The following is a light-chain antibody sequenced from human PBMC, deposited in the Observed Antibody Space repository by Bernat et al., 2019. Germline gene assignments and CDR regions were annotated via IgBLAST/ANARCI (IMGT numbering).Light chain of an antibody. V-gene: IGLV1-44*01. CDR1: SSNIGSNT. Sequence: QSVLTQPPSASGTPGQRVTISCSGSSSNIGSNTVNWYQQLPGTAPKLLIYTNNQRPSGVPDRISGSKSGTSASLAISGLQSEDEAVYYCAAWDDSLNGPVFGGGTKLTVL. CDR3: AAWDDSLNGPV. CDR2: TNN. J-gene: IGLJ3*02.